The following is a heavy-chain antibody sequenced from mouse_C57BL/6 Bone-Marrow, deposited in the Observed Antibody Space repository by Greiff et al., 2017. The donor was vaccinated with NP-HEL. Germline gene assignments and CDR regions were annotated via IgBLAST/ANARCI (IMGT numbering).Heavy chain of an antibody. D-gene: IGHD1-1*01. J-gene: IGHJ1*03. V-gene: IGHV5-9-1*02. CDR3: TRDRYGSPHWYFDV. CDR2: ISSGGDYI. CDR1: GFTFSSYA. Sequence: EVQLVESGEGLVKPGGSLKLSCAASGFTFSSYAMSWVRQTPEKRLEWVAYISSGGDYIYYADTVKGRFTISRDNARNTLYLQMSSLKSEDTAMYYCTRDRYGSPHWYFDVWGTGTTVTVSS.